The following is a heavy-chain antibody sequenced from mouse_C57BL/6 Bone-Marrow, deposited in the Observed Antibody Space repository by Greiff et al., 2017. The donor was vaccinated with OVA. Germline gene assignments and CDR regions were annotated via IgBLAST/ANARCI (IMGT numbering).Heavy chain of an antibody. V-gene: IGHV1-53*01. CDR3: AESTFYYYAMDY. Sequence: QVQLQQPGTELVKPGASVKLSCKASGYTFTSYWMHWVKQRPGQGLEWIGNINPSNGGTNYNEKFKSKATLTVDKPSSTAYMQLSSLTSEDSAVYYCAESTFYYYAMDYWGQGTSVTVSS. CDR1: GYTFTSYW. J-gene: IGHJ4*01. CDR2: INPSNGGT.